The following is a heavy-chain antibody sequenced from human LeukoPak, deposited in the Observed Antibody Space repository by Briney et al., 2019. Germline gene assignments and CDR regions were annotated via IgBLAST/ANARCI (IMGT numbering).Heavy chain of an antibody. CDR2: ISTSSTYI. Sequence: GGSLRLSCAASGFTFNTYSMNWVRQAPGKGLEWVSSISTSSTYIYYADSVKGRFTISRDNSKNTLYLQMNSLRAEDTAVYYCAKAMGIAAADPLDYWGQGTLVTVSS. J-gene: IGHJ4*02. V-gene: IGHV3-21*04. D-gene: IGHD6-13*01. CDR1: GFTFNTYS. CDR3: AKAMGIAAADPLDY.